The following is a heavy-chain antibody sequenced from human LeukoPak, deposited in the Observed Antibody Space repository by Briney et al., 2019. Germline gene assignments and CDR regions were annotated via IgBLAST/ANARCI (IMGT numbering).Heavy chain of an antibody. J-gene: IGHJ6*03. V-gene: IGHV4-31*03. CDR1: GGSISSGGYY. CDR2: IYYSGST. D-gene: IGHD3-3*01. Sequence: PSETLSLTCTVSGGSISSGGYYWSWIRQHPGKGLEWIGYIYYSGSTYYNPSLKSRVTISVDTSKNQFPLKLSSVTAADTAVYYCARGGVKLRYYYYYYMDVWGKGTTVTVSS. CDR3: ARGGVKLRYYYYYYMDV.